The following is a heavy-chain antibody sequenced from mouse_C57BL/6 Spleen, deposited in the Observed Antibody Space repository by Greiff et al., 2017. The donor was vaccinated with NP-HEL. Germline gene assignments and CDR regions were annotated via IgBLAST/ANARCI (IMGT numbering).Heavy chain of an antibody. CDR1: GFTFSDYG. CDR2: ISSGSSTI. J-gene: IGHJ4*01. CDR3: ASKVWYAMDY. Sequence: DVMLVESGGGLVKPGGSLKLSCAASGFTFSDYGMHWVRQAPEKGLEWVAYISSGSSTIYYADTVKGRFTISRDNAKNTLFLQMTSLRSEDTAMYYCASKVWYAMDYWGQGTSVTVSS. V-gene: IGHV5-17*01.